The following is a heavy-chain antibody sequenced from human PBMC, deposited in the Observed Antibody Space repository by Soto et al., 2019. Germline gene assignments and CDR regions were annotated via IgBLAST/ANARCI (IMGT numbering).Heavy chain of an antibody. V-gene: IGHV1-69*18. J-gene: IGHJ6*02. CDR3: ARVVMTTAPASYYYGMDV. Sequence: QVQLVQSGAEVKKPGSSVTVSCKASGGTFSSYAISWVRQAPGQGLEWMGRIIPFIGTANYAQKFQGRVTSTADESTSTAYMELTSLRSEDTAVYYCARVVMTTAPASYYYGMDVWGQGTTVTVSS. CDR2: IIPFIGTA. D-gene: IGHD4-4*01. CDR1: GGTFSSYA.